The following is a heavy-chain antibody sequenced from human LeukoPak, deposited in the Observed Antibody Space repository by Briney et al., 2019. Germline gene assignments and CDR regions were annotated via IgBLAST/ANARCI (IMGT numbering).Heavy chain of an antibody. D-gene: IGHD3-9*01. CDR2: ISAYNGNT. CDR3: ARGGDILTGYRMPSYYYYYYGMDV. J-gene: IGHJ6*02. CDR1: GYTFTSYG. Sequence: ASVKVSCKASGYTFTSYGISWVRQAPGQGLEWMGWISAYNGNTNYAQKLQGRVAMTTDTSTSTAYMELRSLRSDDTAVYYCARGGDILTGYRMPSYYYYYYGMDVWGQGTTVTVSS. V-gene: IGHV1-18*01.